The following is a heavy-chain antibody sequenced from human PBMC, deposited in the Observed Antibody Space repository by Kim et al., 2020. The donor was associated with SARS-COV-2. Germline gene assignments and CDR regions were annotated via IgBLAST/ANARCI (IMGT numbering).Heavy chain of an antibody. D-gene: IGHD4-4*01. CDR2: T. CDR3: TRDDSNYAFDY. J-gene: IGHJ4*02. Sequence: TEYAASVNSRFTISRYNSKSIAYLQMNSLKTEDTAVYYCTRDDSNYAFDYWSQGTLVTVSS. V-gene: IGHV3-49*02.